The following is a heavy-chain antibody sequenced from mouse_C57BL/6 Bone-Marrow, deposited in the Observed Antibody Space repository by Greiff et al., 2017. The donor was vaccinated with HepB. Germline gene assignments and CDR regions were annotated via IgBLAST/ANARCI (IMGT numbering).Heavy chain of an antibody. CDR3: ARLAYYYGSSYGY. D-gene: IGHD1-1*01. J-gene: IGHJ2*01. Sequence: VMLVESGPELVKPGASVKISCKASGYAFSSSWMNWVKQRPGKGLEWIGRIYPGDGDTNYNGKFKGKATLTADKSSSTAYMQLSSLTSEDSAVYFCARLAYYYGSSYGYWGQGTTLTVSS. CDR2: IYPGDGDT. V-gene: IGHV1-82*01. CDR1: GYAFSSSW.